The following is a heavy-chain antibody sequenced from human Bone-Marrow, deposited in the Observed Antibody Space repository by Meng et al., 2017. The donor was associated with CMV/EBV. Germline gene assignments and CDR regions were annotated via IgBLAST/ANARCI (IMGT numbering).Heavy chain of an antibody. V-gene: IGHV3-20*04. Sequence: GESLKISCAASGFTFSSYAMHWVRQAPGKGLEWVSGINWNGGSTGYADSVKGRFTISRDNAKNSLYLQMNSLRAEDTALYYCARSIVAKGFDYWGQGTLVTVSS. CDR3: ARSIVAKGFDY. CDR2: INWNGGST. J-gene: IGHJ4*02. CDR1: GFTFSSYA. D-gene: IGHD5-12*01.